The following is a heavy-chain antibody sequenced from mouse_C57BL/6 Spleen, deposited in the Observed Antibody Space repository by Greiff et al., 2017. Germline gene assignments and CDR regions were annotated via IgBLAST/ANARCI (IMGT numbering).Heavy chain of an antibody. V-gene: IGHV5-4*01. Sequence: EVMLVESGGGLVKPGGSLKLSCAASGFTFSSYAMSWVRQTPEKRLEWVATISDGGSYTYYPDNVKGRFTISRDNAKNNLYLQMSHLKSEDTAMYYCARDRFPYGSSYGVYFDYWGQGTTLTVSS. CDR3: ARDRFPYGSSYGVYFDY. CDR2: ISDGGSYT. J-gene: IGHJ2*01. D-gene: IGHD1-1*01. CDR1: GFTFSSYA.